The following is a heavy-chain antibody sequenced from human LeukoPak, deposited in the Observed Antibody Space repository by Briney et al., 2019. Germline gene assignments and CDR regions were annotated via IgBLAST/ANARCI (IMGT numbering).Heavy chain of an antibody. CDR3: ARASGSGSLTRDY. D-gene: IGHD3-10*01. CDR1: GGSFSGYY. Sequence: SETLSLTCAVYGGSFSGYYWNWIRQPPGKGLEWIGEINHSGRTNYNPSLKSRVTISVDTSKKQFSLKLSSVTAADTAVYYCARASGSGSLTRDYWGQGTLVTVSS. V-gene: IGHV4-34*01. J-gene: IGHJ4*02. CDR2: INHSGRT.